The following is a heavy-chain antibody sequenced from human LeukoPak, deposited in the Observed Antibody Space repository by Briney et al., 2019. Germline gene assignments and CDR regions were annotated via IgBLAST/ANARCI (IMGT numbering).Heavy chain of an antibody. V-gene: IGHV3-30*02. CDR2: IRYDGSNK. Sequence: PGGSLRLSCAASGFTFSSYGMHWVRQAPGKGLEWVAFIRYDGSNKYYGDSVKGRFTISRDNSKNTLCLQMNSLRAEDTAVYYCASARGMASDSIDFWGQGTLVTVSS. CDR3: ASARGMASDSIDF. J-gene: IGHJ4*02. CDR1: GFTFSSYG. D-gene: IGHD3-10*01.